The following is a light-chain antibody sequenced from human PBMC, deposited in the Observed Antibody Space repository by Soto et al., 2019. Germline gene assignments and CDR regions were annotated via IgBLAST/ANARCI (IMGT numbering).Light chain of an antibody. Sequence: QSALTQPPSVSTASGQKVTISCSGSSSNIGKNYVSWDQQLPGTAPKLLIYETNKRPSGIPDRFSGSKSGTSATLGISGLQTGDEADYYCGTWDTSLTVVLFGGGTQLTVL. CDR1: SSNIGKNY. CDR3: GTWDTSLTVVL. J-gene: IGLJ2*01. CDR2: ETN. V-gene: IGLV1-51*02.